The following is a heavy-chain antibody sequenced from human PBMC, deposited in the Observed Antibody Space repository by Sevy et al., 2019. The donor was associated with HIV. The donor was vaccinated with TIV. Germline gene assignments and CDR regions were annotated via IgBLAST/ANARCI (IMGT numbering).Heavy chain of an antibody. J-gene: IGHJ3*02. CDR1: GYTFTSYY. Sequence: ASVKVSCKASGYTFTSYYMHWVRQAPGQGLEWMGIINPSGGSTSYAQKFQGRVTMTRDTSTSTVYMETSSLRSEDTAVYYCARGGYYYGSGSYTGFRTSGDFDIRGQGTMVTVSS. D-gene: IGHD3-10*01. CDR2: INPSGGST. V-gene: IGHV1-46*01. CDR3: ARGGYYYGSGSYTGFRTSGDFDI.